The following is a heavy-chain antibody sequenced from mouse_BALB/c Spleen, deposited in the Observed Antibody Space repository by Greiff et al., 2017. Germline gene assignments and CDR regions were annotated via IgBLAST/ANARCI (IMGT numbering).Heavy chain of an antibody. Sequence: DVMLVESGGGLVKPGGSLKLSCAASGFTFSSYAMSWVRQSPEKRLEWVAEISSGGSYTYYPDTVTGRFTISRDNAKNTLYLEMSSLRSEDTAMYYCARAGATALYAMDYWGQGTSVTVSS. CDR2: ISSGGSYT. CDR3: ARAGATALYAMDY. CDR1: GFTFSSYA. D-gene: IGHD1-2*01. V-gene: IGHV5-9-4*01. J-gene: IGHJ4*01.